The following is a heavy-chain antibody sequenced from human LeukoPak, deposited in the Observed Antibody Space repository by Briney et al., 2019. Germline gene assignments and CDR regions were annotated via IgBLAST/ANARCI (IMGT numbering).Heavy chain of an antibody. CDR3: AKDFFRYYYDSSGYSDY. D-gene: IGHD3-22*01. Sequence: GGSLRLSCAASGFTFSSYAMSWVRQAPGKGLEWVSAISGSGGSTYYAVSVKGRFTISRDNSKNTLYLQMNNLRAEDTAVYYCAKDFFRYYYDSSGYSDYWGQGTLVTVSS. J-gene: IGHJ4*02. V-gene: IGHV3-23*01. CDR2: ISGSGGST. CDR1: GFTFSSYA.